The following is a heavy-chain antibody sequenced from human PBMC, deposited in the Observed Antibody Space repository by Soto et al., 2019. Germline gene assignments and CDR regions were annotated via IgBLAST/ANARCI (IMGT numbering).Heavy chain of an antibody. J-gene: IGHJ4*02. CDR3: AKDAIAAPGVFDY. V-gene: IGHV1-18*01. Sequence: QVQLVQSGAEVKKPGASVKVSCKASGYSFISYGISWVRQAPGQGLEWMGWISAYNGNTNYAQKLQGRVTMTTDTSTSTALMELRSLRSDDTAVYYCAKDAIAAPGVFDYWGQGTLVTVSS. CDR1: GYSFISYG. D-gene: IGHD6-13*01. CDR2: ISAYNGNT.